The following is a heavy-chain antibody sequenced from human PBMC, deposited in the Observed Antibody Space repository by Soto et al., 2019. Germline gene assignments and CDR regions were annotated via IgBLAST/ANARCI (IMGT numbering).Heavy chain of an antibody. Sequence: PGGSLRLSCAASGFTFSSYWMSWVRQAPGKGLEWVANIKQDGSEKYYVDSVKGRFTISRDNAKNSLYLQMNSLRAEDTAVYYCARDPAYYYYYTDVWGKGTTVTVSS. CDR2: IKQDGSEK. CDR1: GFTFSSYW. J-gene: IGHJ6*03. CDR3: ARDPAYYYYYTDV. V-gene: IGHV3-7*01.